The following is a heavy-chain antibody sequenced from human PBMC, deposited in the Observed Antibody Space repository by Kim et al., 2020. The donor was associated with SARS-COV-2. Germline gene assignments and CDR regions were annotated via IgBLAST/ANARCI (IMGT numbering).Heavy chain of an antibody. V-gene: IGHV1-3*01. D-gene: IGHD2-2*01. J-gene: IGHJ4*02. CDR3: AIEFSASTFDY. Sequence: NYSKNFQGRVTITRDTSANTAYMELSSLRSEDTAVYYCAIEFSASTFDYWGQGTLVTVSS.